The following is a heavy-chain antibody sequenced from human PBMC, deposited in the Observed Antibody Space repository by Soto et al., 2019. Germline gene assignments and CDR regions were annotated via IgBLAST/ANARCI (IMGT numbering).Heavy chain of an antibody. CDR2: IYYTGTT. CDR1: GGSVSAGSYY. J-gene: IGHJ5*02. D-gene: IGHD2-8*02. Sequence: QVQLQESGPGVVKTSETLSLTCTVSGGSVSAGSYYWNWIRQPPGKGLEWIGFIYYTGTTSYNPSLKSRVSMSIDTSKNEVSLNLSSVTAADTAVYYCARLGSTETCFDPWGQGTLVTVSS. V-gene: IGHV4-61*01. CDR3: ARLGSTETCFDP.